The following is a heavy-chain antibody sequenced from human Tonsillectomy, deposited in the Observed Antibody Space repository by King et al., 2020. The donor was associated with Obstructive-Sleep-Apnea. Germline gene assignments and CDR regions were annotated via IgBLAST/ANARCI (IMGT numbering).Heavy chain of an antibody. J-gene: IGHJ5*02. Sequence: VQLQQWGAGLLKPSETLSLTCAVYGGSFSGYYWSWIRQPPGKGLEWIGEINHSGSTNYNPALKSRVTISVDTSKNQFSLKLSSVTAADTAVYYCARRGRTRELLSRFDPWGQGTLVTVSS. CDR2: INHSGST. D-gene: IGHD1-26*01. V-gene: IGHV4-34*01. CDR3: ARRGRTRELLSRFDP. CDR1: GGSFSGYY.